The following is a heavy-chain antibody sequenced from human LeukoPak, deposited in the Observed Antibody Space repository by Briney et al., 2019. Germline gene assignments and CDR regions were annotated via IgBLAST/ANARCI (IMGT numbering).Heavy chain of an antibody. Sequence: GGSLRLSCAASGFTFSDYYMSWIRQAPGKGLEWVSYISSSGSTTYDADSVKGRFTISRDNAENSLYLQMNSLRAEDTAVYYCARIGKYSYGLMWGQGTLDTVSS. CDR2: ISSSGSTT. D-gene: IGHD5-18*01. J-gene: IGHJ4*02. CDR3: ARIGKYSYGLM. CDR1: GFTFSDYY. V-gene: IGHV3-11*01.